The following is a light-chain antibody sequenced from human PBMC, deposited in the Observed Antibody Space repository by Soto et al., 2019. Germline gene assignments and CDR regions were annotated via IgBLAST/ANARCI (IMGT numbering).Light chain of an antibody. V-gene: IGKV4-1*01. CDR3: QQYYSTPLT. Sequence: DIVMTQSPDSLAVSLGERATINCKSSQSVLYSSTNKNYLSWYQQKPGQPPKLLIYWASTRESGVPDRFSGSGSGTDFTLTISSLQAEDVAVYYCQQYYSTPLTFGGGTKWIS. J-gene: IGKJ4*01. CDR2: WAS. CDR1: QSVLYSSTNKNY.